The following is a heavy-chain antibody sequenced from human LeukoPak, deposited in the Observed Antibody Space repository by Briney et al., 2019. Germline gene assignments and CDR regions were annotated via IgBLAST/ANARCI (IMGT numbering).Heavy chain of an antibody. Sequence: GGSLRLSCAASGFIFSTYAMSWVRQAPGKGLEWVSAITGSGDSTYYADSVKGRFTISRDNSKNTLYLQMNSLRAEDTAVYYCARQYDFWSGPIFDYWGQGTLVTVSS. CDR1: GFIFSTYA. V-gene: IGHV3-23*01. J-gene: IGHJ4*02. D-gene: IGHD3-3*01. CDR3: ARQYDFWSGPIFDY. CDR2: ITGSGDST.